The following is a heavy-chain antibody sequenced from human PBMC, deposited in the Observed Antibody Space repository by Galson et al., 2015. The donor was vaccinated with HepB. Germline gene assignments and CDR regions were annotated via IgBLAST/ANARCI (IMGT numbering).Heavy chain of an antibody. CDR1: GFTFSSYS. D-gene: IGHD3-22*01. CDR3: GRPVYDSSGYWPADAFDI. CDR2: ISSSSSHI. J-gene: IGHJ3*02. V-gene: IGHV3-21*01. Sequence: SLRLSCAASGFTFSSYSMNWVRQAPGKGLEWVSSISSSSSHIYYADSVKGRYTISRDNAKNSLYLQMNSRRAEDTAVYYCGRPVYDSSGYWPADAFDIWGQGTMVTVSS.